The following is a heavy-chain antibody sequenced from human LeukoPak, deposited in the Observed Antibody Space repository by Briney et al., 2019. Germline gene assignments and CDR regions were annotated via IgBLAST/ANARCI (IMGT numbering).Heavy chain of an antibody. V-gene: IGHV3-7*01. CDR3: ARWSQGFDL. Sequence: PGGALRLSCAGSGFTFASYWMGWVRQAPGKGLEWVARINQDGSANYYADSVKGRFAISRDNAKNSLYLQVNSLRVDDTAVFYCARWSQGFDLWGQGTMVTVSS. CDR1: GFTFASYW. CDR2: INQDGSAN. J-gene: IGHJ3*01.